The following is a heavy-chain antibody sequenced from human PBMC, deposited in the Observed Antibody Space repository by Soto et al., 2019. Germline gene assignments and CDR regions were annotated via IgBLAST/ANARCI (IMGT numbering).Heavy chain of an antibody. CDR1: GGSISSGDYY. Sequence: QVQLQESGPGLVKPSQTLSLTCTVSGGSISSGDYYCSWIRQPPGKGLEWIGYIYYSGSTYYNPSRKSRVTISVDTSKNQFSLKLSSVTAADTAVYYCARVPYDSSGYYHVDYWGQGTLVTVSS. D-gene: IGHD3-22*01. CDR3: ARVPYDSSGYYHVDY. J-gene: IGHJ4*02. CDR2: IYYSGST. V-gene: IGHV4-30-4*01.